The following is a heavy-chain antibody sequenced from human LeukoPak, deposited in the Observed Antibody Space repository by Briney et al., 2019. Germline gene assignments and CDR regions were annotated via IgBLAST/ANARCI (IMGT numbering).Heavy chain of an antibody. Sequence: PGGSLRLSCAASGFTFSSYEMNWVRQAPGRGLEWVSYISSSGSSIYYADSVKGRFIISRDNAKDSLFLQMNSLRAEDTAVYYCATQGRSAILGIWGQGTMVTVSS. V-gene: IGHV3-48*03. CDR2: ISSSGSSI. CDR3: ATQGRSAILGI. D-gene: IGHD3-3*01. J-gene: IGHJ3*02. CDR1: GFTFSSYE.